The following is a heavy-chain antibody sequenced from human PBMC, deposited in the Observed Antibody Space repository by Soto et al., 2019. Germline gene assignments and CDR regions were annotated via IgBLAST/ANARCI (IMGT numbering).Heavy chain of an antibody. CDR3: AWIDGPGVHLGELSPRDSFDY. CDR2: IDWDDDK. V-gene: IGHV2-70*11. J-gene: IGHJ4*02. CDR1: GFSLSTSGMC. Sequence: SGPTLVNPTQTLTLTCTFSGFSLSTSGMCVSWIRQPPGKALEWLARIDWDDDKYYSTSLKTRLTISKDTSKNQVVLTMTNMDPVDTATYYSAWIDGPGVHLGELSPRDSFDYWGQGTLVTVSS. D-gene: IGHD3-16*02.